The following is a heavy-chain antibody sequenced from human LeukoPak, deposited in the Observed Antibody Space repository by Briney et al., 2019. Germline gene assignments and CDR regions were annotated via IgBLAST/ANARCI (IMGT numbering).Heavy chain of an antibody. J-gene: IGHJ4*02. V-gene: IGHV3-64*01. CDR2: ISSNGGCT. Sequence: QPGGSLRLSCAASGFTFSSYAMHWVRQAPGKGLEYVSAISSNGGCTYYANSVKGRFTISRDNSKNTLYLQMGSLRAEDMAVYYCARGPTPYYDSSGYYSFPTLIDYWGQGTLVTVSS. CDR3: ARGPTPYYDSSGYYSFPTLIDY. CDR1: GFTFSSYA. D-gene: IGHD3-22*01.